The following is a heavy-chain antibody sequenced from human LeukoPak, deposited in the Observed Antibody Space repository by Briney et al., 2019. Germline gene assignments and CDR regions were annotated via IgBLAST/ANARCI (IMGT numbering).Heavy chain of an antibody. CDR2: ISGDGGST. CDR1: GFTFDDYA. V-gene: IGHV3-43*02. Sequence: PGGSLRLSCAASGFTFDDYAMPWVRQAPGKGLEWVSLISGDGGSTYYADSVKGRFTIPRDNSKNSLYLQMNSLRTEDTALYHCAKDRGWYDYWGQGTLVTVSS. D-gene: IGHD6-19*01. CDR3: AKDRGWYDY. J-gene: IGHJ4*02.